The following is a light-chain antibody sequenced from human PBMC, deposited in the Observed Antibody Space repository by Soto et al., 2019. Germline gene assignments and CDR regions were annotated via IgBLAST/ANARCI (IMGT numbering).Light chain of an antibody. Sequence: DLQMTQSPSTLSASVGDRVTITCRASQSTSSYLAWYQQKPGKAPKLLIYQASSLENGVPSRFSGSGSGTEFRLTISSLQPDDSATDYCQQYSSHSTFGQGTKVDIK. CDR3: QQYSSHST. CDR2: QAS. CDR1: QSTSSY. V-gene: IGKV1-5*03. J-gene: IGKJ1*01.